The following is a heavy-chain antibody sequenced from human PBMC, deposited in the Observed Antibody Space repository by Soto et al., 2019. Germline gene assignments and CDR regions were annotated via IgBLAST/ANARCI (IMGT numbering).Heavy chain of an antibody. Sequence: QVQLVQSGAEVKKPGASVKVSCKASGYTFTSYAMHWVRQAPGQRLEWMGWINAGNGNTKYSQKFQGRVTITRDTSASTAYMALSSLRSEDTAVYYCAPQMGEGYFDYWGQGTLVTVSS. V-gene: IGHV1-3*01. CDR2: INAGNGNT. CDR3: APQMGEGYFDY. CDR1: GYTFTSYA. D-gene: IGHD3-16*01. J-gene: IGHJ4*02.